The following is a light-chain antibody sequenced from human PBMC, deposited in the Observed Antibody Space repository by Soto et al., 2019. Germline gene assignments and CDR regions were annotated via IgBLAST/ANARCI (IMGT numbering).Light chain of an antibody. V-gene: IGLV2-14*01. CDR2: EVT. J-gene: IGLJ1*01. Sequence: QSVLTQPASVSGSPGQSITISCTGTSSDVGGYRYVSWFQQHPGRVPKLIIYEVTNRPSGVSNRFSGSKSGNTASLTISGLQAEDEADYYCSSYTSTHIPYVFGTGTRSPS. CDR1: SSDVGGYRY. CDR3: SSYTSTHIPYV.